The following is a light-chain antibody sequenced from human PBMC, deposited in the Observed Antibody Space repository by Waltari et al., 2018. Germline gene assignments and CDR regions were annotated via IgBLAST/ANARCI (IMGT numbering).Light chain of an antibody. Sequence: DIVVTQSPLSLPVTPAEPASISCRSSQSLLDTNGYNLLDWYLQKPGQSPQLLIYFGSNRASGVPDRFSGSGSGRDFTLKISRVEAEDVGVYYCMQALQTPWTFGQGTKVEIK. CDR2: FGS. CDR1: QSLLDTNGYNL. CDR3: MQALQTPWT. J-gene: IGKJ1*01. V-gene: IGKV2-28*01.